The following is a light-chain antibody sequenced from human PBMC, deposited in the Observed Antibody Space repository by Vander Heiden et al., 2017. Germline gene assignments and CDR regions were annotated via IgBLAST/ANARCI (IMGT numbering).Light chain of an antibody. J-gene: IGKJ1*01. CDR2: KAS. CDR1: QSISYW. V-gene: IGKV1-5*03. Sequence: DIQMTQSPSTLSTSVGDRVTITCRASQSISYWLAWYQQRPGRAPKLLIYKASILESGVPSRFSGSGSGTEFSLTISSLQPDDSATYYCQQYHNYWTFGQGTKVEIK. CDR3: QQYHNYWT.